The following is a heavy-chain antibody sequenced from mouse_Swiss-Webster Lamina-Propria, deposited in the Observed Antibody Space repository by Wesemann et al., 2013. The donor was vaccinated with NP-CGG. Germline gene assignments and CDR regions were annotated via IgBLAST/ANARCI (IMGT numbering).Heavy chain of an antibody. D-gene: IGHD2-1*01. J-gene: IGHJ3*01. CDR2: ISSGGSYT. CDR3: ARPSTLLYPWFAY. Sequence: GDLVKPGGSLKLSCAASGFTFSSYGMSWVRQTPDKRLEWVASISSGGSYTYYPDSVKGRFTISRDNAKNTLYLQMSSLKSEDTAMYYCARPSTLLYPWFAYWGQGTLVTVSA. V-gene: IGHV5-6*01. CDR1: GFTFSSYG.